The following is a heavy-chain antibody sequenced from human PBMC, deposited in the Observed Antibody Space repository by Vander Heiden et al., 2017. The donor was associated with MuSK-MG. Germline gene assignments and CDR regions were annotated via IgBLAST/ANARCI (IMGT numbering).Heavy chain of an antibody. V-gene: IGHV1-2*02. J-gene: IGHJ6*02. CDR1: GYTFTGYN. Sequence: QVQLVQSEAEVKKPGASVKVSCKASGYTFTGYNIHWVRRDPGQGLEWMGWLNPDTGGTKYAQQCQGRVTMTRDTSITTAYMELSSLRSDDTAVYYCGRDLRCGARTVPGYGMDVWGQWTTVRVSS. D-gene: IGHD2-21*01. CDR3: GRDLRCGARTVPGYGMDV. CDR2: LNPDTGGT.